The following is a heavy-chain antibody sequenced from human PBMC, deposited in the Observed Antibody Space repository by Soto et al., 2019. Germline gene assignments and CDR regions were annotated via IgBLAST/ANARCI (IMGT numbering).Heavy chain of an antibody. CDR2: IYSGGCT. CDR1: LFIVSDNY. CDR3: TTRMTTAPY. D-gene: IGHD4-17*01. Sequence: EVRLVQSGGGLVQPGGSLRLSCAASLFIVSDNYMSWVRQAPGKGLEWVSLIYSGGCTDYAESVKGRFTISRDNSKTTLYLQMNNLKAENTGIYYCTTRMTTAPYWGQGTGVTVSS. V-gene: IGHV3-66*01. J-gene: IGHJ4*02.